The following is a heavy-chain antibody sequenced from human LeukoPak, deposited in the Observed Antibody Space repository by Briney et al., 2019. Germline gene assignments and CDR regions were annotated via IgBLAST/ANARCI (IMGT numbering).Heavy chain of an antibody. J-gene: IGHJ1*01. D-gene: IGHD3-22*01. CDR2: INPSGGST. CDR1: GYTLTSYY. Sequence: ASVKVSCKASGYTLTSYYMHWVRQAPGQGLEWMGIINPSGGSTSYAQKFQGRVTMTRDTSTSTVYMELSSLRSEDTAVYYCARVGDGDSSGYSPYAEYFQHWGQGTLVTVSS. CDR3: ARVGDGDSSGYSPYAEYFQH. V-gene: IGHV1-46*01.